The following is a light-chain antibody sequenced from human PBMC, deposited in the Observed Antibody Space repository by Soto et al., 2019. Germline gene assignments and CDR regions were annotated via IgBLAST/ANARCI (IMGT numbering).Light chain of an antibody. V-gene: IGLV1-40*01. CDR2: GNS. Sequence: QAVVTQPPSVSGAPGQRVTISCTGSSSNIGAGYDVHWYQQLPGTAPKLLIYGNSNRPSGVPDRFSGSKSGTSASLAITGLQAEDEADYCCQSYDSSLSGSKFGGGTQLTVL. CDR1: SSNIGAGYD. J-gene: IGLJ2*01. CDR3: QSYDSSLSGSK.